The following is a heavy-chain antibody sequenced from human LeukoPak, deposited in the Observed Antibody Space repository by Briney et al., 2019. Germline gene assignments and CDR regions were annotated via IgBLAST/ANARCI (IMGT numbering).Heavy chain of an antibody. D-gene: IGHD5-18*01. CDR2: ISYDGSNK. CDR1: GFTFSSYA. CDR3: AKDQAGYSYGYDAFDI. V-gene: IGHV3-30-3*01. J-gene: IGHJ3*02. Sequence: PGGSLRLSCAASGFTFSSYAMHWVRQAPGKGLEWVAVISYDGSNKYYADSVKGRFTISRDNSRNTLYLQMNSLRAEDTAVHYCAKDQAGYSYGYDAFDIWGQGTMVTVSS.